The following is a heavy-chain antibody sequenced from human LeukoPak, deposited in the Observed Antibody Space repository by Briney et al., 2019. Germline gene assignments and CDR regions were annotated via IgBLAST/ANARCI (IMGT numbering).Heavy chain of an antibody. Sequence: PGGSLRLSCAASGFSFSNYAMNWVRQAPGKGLEWVSAISGSGGSTFYADSMKGRFTISRDNSKNTLYLQMDSLRAEDTAVYYCAKSVKSGGASVDYWGQGTLVTVSS. V-gene: IGHV3-23*01. CDR3: AKSVKSGGASVDY. D-gene: IGHD1-26*01. J-gene: IGHJ4*02. CDR1: GFSFSNYA. CDR2: ISGSGGST.